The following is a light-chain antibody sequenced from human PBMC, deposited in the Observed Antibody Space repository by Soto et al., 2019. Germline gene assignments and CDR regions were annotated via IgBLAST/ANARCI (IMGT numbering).Light chain of an antibody. CDR3: QHRSNSPPTWT. CDR1: QRIGTY. Sequence: EIVFTQSPATLSLSPGDRATLSCRASQRIGTYLAWYQQKAGQAPSLLIYDTSNRATGIPTRFSGSGSGTDFTLTISSLEPEDFAVYFCQHRSNSPPTWTFGQGTKVEIK. J-gene: IGKJ1*01. CDR2: DTS. V-gene: IGKV3-11*01.